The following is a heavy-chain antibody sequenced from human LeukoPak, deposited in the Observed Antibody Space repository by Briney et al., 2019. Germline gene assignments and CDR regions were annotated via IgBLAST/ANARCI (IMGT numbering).Heavy chain of an antibody. J-gene: IGHJ5*02. CDR3: TTHSGNDSRS. CDR1: GLTFTSAW. V-gene: IGHV3-15*01. CDR2: IKSKSVGETT. D-gene: IGHD5-12*01. Sequence: GGSLRLSCATSGLTFTSAWLTWVRQAPGKGLEWVGRIKSKSVGETTDYAAPVKGRFTISRDDSENTLYLQMNSLKTEDTAVYYCTTHSGNDSRSWGQGTLVTVSS.